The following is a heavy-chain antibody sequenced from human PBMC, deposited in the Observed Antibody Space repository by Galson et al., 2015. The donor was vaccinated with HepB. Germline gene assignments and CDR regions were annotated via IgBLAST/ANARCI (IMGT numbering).Heavy chain of an antibody. D-gene: IGHD6-13*01. CDR2: INPGGDSS. Sequence: SLRLSCAASGFIFRNYAVSWVRQAPGKGLDWVSAINPGGDSSYYADSVKGRFTISRDNSKNTLYLQMNSLRAEDTGVYYCAKDSRAARFHNWGQGTLITVSS. CDR3: AKDSRAARFHN. CDR1: GFIFRNYA. J-gene: IGHJ4*02. V-gene: IGHV3-23*01.